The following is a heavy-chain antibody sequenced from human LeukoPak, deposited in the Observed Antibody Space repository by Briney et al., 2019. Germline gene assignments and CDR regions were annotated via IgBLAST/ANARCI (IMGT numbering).Heavy chain of an antibody. CDR1: GFTVSGNY. V-gene: IGHV3-66*01. D-gene: IGHD3-16*02. CDR3: ARVQMITFGGVIVTTESFDY. CDR2: IYSGGST. Sequence: GGSLRLSCAASGFTVSGNYMSWVRQAPGKGLEWVSVIYSGGSTYYADSVKGRFTISRDNSKNTLYLQMNSLRAEDTAVYYCARVQMITFGGVIVTTESFDYWGQGTLVTVSS. J-gene: IGHJ4*02.